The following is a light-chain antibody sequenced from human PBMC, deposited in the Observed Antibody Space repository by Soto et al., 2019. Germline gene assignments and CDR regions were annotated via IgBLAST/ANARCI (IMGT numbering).Light chain of an antibody. V-gene: IGKV3-15*01. Sequence: SPATLSVSPGERATLSCRASQSVSSNLAWYQQKPGQAPRLLIYGASTRATGIPARFSGSGSGTEFTLTISSLQSEDFAVYYGQQYNNWPISFGQGTRLEIK. CDR3: QQYNNWPIS. J-gene: IGKJ5*01. CDR2: GAS. CDR1: QSVSSN.